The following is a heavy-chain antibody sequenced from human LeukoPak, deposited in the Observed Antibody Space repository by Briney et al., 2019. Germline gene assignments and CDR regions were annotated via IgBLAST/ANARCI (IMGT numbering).Heavy chain of an antibody. CDR3: ARDTYGGFDY. CDR2: IKQDGSEK. D-gene: IGHD4-23*01. CDR1: EFPFSSYE. J-gene: IGHJ4*02. Sequence: GGSLRLSCAASEFPFSSYEMNWVRQAPGKGLEWVASIKQDGSEKYYVDSVKGRFTIFRDNSKNSLFLQMHSLRAEDTAVYYCARDTYGGFDYWGQGTLVTVSS. V-gene: IGHV3-7*04.